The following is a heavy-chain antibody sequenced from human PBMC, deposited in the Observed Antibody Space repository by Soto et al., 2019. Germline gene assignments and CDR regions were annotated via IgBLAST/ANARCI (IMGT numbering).Heavy chain of an antibody. D-gene: IGHD3-10*01. J-gene: IGHJ5*02. Sequence: PGGSLRLSCAGSGFTFINYAMNWVRQAPGRGLEWISGISGSGGTTYDADSVKGRFTISRGNSNNTLYLQMNNLRAEDSAVYYCAKDLVLLRSWGQGTQVTVSS. CDR1: GFTFINYA. CDR2: ISGSGGTT. V-gene: IGHV3-23*01. CDR3: AKDLVLLRS.